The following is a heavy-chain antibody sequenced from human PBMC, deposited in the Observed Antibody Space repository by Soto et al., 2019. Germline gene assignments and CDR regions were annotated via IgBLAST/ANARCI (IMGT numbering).Heavy chain of an antibody. J-gene: IGHJ6*02. CDR2: IIPLFRTP. CDR1: GGTFSSYA. CDR3: ARDNDRLQLGGNYYYIMDV. D-gene: IGHD4-4*01. Sequence: QVQRVQSGAEVKEPGSSVKVSCKASGGTFSSYAISWVRQAPGQGLEWMGGIIPLFRTPDYAQKFQGRVTITADEPTSTAYMELSSLRFDDTAVYYCARDNDRLQLGGNYYYIMDVWGQGTTITVSS. V-gene: IGHV1-69*12.